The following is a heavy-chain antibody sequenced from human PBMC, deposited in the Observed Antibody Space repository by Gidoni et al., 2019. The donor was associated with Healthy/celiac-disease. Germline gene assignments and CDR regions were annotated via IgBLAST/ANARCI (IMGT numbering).Heavy chain of an antibody. CDR1: GFTFSSYW. J-gene: IGHJ6*02. Sequence: EVQLVESGGGLVQPGGSLRLSCAASGFTFSSYWMSWVRQAPGKGLEWVANIKQDGSEKYYVDSVKGRFTISRDNAKNSLYLQMNSLRAEDTAVYYCARDPTYYYYYGMDVWGQGTTVTVSS. CDR2: IKQDGSEK. V-gene: IGHV3-7*01. CDR3: ARDPTYYYYYGMDV.